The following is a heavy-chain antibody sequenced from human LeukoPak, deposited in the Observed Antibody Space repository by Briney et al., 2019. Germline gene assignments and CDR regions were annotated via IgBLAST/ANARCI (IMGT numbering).Heavy chain of an antibody. Sequence: QPGGSLRLSCAASGFTFSSYWMSWVRQAPGKGLEWVANIKQDGREKYYVDSVKGRFTISRDNAKNSLYLEMNSLRAEDTAVYNCARGRTYMAVANTPRAFDIWGQGTMVTVSS. CDR2: IKQDGREK. CDR3: ARGRTYMAVANTPRAFDI. CDR1: GFTFSSYW. V-gene: IGHV3-7*05. J-gene: IGHJ3*02. D-gene: IGHD6-19*01.